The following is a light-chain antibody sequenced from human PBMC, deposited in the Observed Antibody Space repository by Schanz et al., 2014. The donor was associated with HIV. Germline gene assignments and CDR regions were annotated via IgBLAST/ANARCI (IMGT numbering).Light chain of an antibody. CDR1: SSDVGGYKY. CDR2: EVS. V-gene: IGLV2-8*01. CDR3: SSYAGSTLYV. Sequence: QSALTQPASVSGSPGQSITISCTGTSSDVGGYKYLPWYQQHPGKAPKLMIYEVSKRPSGVPDRFSGSKSGNTASLTVSGLQAEDEADYYCSSYAGSTLYVFGTGTKLTVL. J-gene: IGLJ1*01.